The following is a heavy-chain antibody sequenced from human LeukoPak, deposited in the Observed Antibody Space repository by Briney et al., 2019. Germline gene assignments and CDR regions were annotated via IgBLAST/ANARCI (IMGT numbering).Heavy chain of an antibody. CDR1: GFTFSSYS. D-gene: IGHD3-10*01. Sequence: GGSLRLSCVTSGFTFSSYSMNWVRQAPGKGLEWVSSISSSSSYIYYADSVKGRFTISRDNAKNSLYLQMNSLRAEDTAVYYCARERTRRNYGSGSNFDYWGQGTLVTVSS. CDR2: ISSSSSYI. V-gene: IGHV3-21*01. CDR3: ARERTRRNYGSGSNFDY. J-gene: IGHJ4*02.